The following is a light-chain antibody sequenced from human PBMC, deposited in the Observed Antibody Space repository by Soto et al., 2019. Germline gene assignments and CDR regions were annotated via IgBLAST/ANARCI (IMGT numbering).Light chain of an antibody. J-gene: IGLJ1*01. V-gene: IGLV2-14*03. CDR1: SSDIGGYNY. Sequence: QSALTQAASVSGAPGQSTTISCIGASSDIGGYNYVSWYQQHPGNAPKLMVFDVSDRPSGVSNRFSGSKSGNTSSLTISGLQAEDEAEYSCSSYTTSSFYVFGTGNKVTVL. CDR3: SSYTTSSFYV. CDR2: DVS.